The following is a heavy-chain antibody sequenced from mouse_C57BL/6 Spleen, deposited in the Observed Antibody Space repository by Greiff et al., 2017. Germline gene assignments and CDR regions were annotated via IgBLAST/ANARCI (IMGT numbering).Heavy chain of an antibody. CDR1: GFTFSNYW. V-gene: IGHV6-3*01. D-gene: IGHD2-9*01. J-gene: IGHJ3*01. CDR3: SPTMVSWFAY. Sequence: EVKLEESGGGLVQPGGSMKLSCVASGFTFSNYWMNWVRQSPEKGLEWVAQIRLKSDNYATHYAESVKGRFTISRDDSKSSVYLQMNNLRAEDTGIYYCSPTMVSWFAYWGQGTLVTVSA. CDR2: IRLKSDNYAT.